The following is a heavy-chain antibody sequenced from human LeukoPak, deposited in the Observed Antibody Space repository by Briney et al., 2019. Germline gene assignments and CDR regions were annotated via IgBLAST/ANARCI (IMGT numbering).Heavy chain of an antibody. Sequence: GGSLRLSCAASGFTFSSYGMHWVRQAPGKGLEWVAVISYDGSNKYYADSVKGRFTISRDNSKNTLYLQMNSLRAEDTPLYYCAKAVYRYSPRCYHGCNPPSGAQGPLAPVS. CDR1: GFTFSSYG. CDR3: AKAVYRYSPRCYHGCNPPS. J-gene: IGHJ4*02. CDR2: ISYDGSNK. D-gene: IGHD6-13*01. V-gene: IGHV3-30*18.